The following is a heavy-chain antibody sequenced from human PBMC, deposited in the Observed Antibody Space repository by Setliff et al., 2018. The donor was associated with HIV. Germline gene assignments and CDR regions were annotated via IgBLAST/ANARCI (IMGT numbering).Heavy chain of an antibody. CDR1: GYTFTGYY. CDR2: VDPEDGET. D-gene: IGHD6-19*01. CDR3: ATDPLAVAGTGFDP. J-gene: IGHJ5*02. V-gene: IGHV1-69-2*01. Sequence: GASVKVSCKASGYTFTGYYMHWVRQAPGKGLEWMGRVDPEDGETIYAEKFQGRVTITADTSTDTAYMELSSLRSEDTAVYYCATDPLAVAGTGFDPWGQGTLVTVSS.